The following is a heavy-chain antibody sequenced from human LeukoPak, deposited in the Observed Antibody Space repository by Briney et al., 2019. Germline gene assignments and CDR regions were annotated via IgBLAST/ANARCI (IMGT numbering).Heavy chain of an antibody. Sequence: GGSLRLSCAASGFTFSNYAMSWVRQAPGKGLEWVSAISGSGDSTYYADSVKGRFTISRDNSKNTPYLQINSLRAEDTAVYYCAKDERNWNYNLASQTYDWGQGTLVTVSS. CDR2: ISGSGDST. CDR1: GFTFSNYA. D-gene: IGHD1-7*01. J-gene: IGHJ4*02. CDR3: AKDERNWNYNLASQTYD. V-gene: IGHV3-23*01.